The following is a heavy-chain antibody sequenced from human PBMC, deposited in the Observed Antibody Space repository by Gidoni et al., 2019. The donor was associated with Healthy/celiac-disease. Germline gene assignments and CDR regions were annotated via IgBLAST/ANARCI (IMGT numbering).Heavy chain of an antibody. V-gene: IGHV3-48*04. J-gene: IGHJ4*02. CDR1: GFTFSSYS. D-gene: IGHD3-10*01. Sequence: EVQLVESGGGLVQPGGSLRLPCAASGFTFSSYSMNWVRQAPGKGLEWVSYISSSSSTIYYADSVKGRFTISRDNAKNSLYLQMNSLRAEDTAVYYCARVIIMVRGVTSDYWGQGTLVTVSS. CDR2: ISSSSSTI. CDR3: ARVIIMVRGVTSDY.